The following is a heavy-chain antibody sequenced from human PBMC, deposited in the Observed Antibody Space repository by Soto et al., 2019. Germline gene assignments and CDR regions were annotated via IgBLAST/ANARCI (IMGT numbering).Heavy chain of an antibody. CDR2: MNPNSGNT. V-gene: IGHV1-8*01. CDR3: ARRIAARLNWFDP. Sequence: ASVKVSCKASGYTFTSYDINWVRQATGQGLEWMGWMNPNSGNTGYAQKFQGRVTMTRNTSISTAYMELSSLGSGDTAVYYCARRIAARLNWFDPWGQGTLVTVSS. CDR1: GYTFTSYD. D-gene: IGHD6-6*01. J-gene: IGHJ5*02.